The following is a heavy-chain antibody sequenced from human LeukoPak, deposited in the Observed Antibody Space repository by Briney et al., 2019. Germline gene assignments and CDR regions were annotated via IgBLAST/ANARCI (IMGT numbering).Heavy chain of an antibody. CDR1: GRSISSGSYY. CDR2: IYNSGST. Sequence: SETLSLTCTVSGRSISSGSYYWSWIRQPAGKGLEWIGRIYNSGSTNYNPSLKSRVTISVDTSKNQFSLKLSSVTAADTAVYYCARRPLAGFDYWGQGTLVTVSS. D-gene: IGHD6-19*01. V-gene: IGHV4-61*02. CDR3: ARRPLAGFDY. J-gene: IGHJ4*02.